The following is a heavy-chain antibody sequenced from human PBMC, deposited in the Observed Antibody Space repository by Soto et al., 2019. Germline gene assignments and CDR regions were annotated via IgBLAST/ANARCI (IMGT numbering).Heavy chain of an antibody. CDR3: AREDIQDIVVVVVAPEGLGY. CDR1: GYTFTSYG. V-gene: IGHV1-18*01. D-gene: IGHD2-15*01. Sequence: QVQLVQSGAEVKKPGASVKVSCKASGYTFTSYGISWVRQAPGQGLEWMGRISGYNGNSNYAQNLQGRVTMTSDTSTSTAYMELRRLRSDDTAVYYCAREDIQDIVVVVVAPEGLGYWGQGTLVTVSS. CDR2: ISGYNGNS. J-gene: IGHJ4*02.